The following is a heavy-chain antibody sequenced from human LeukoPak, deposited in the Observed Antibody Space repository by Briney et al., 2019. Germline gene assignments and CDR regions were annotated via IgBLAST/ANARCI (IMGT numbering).Heavy chain of an antibody. CDR3: ARVPAYYYDSSGYAGVDY. CDR1: GFTVSSNY. CDR2: IYSGGST. V-gene: IGHV3-66*01. Sequence: GGSLRLSCAASGFTVSSNYMSWVRQAPGKGLEWVSVIYSGGSTYYADSVKDRFTISRDNSKNTLYLQMNSLRAEDTAVYYCARVPAYYYDSSGYAGVDYWGQGTLVTVSS. D-gene: IGHD3-22*01. J-gene: IGHJ4*02.